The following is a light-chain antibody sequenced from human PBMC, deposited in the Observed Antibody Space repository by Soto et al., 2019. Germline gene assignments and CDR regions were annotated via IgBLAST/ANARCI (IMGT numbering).Light chain of an antibody. CDR1: QSLLHSNGYNY. CDR3: MEALQTPYT. J-gene: IGKJ2*01. CDR2: LGS. Sequence: DIVMAQSPLSLPVTPGEPASISCRSSQSLLHSNGYNYLDWYLQKPGQSPQLLIYLGSNRASGVPDRFSGSASVTDFTLKISRVEAEDVGVYYCMEALQTPYTFGQGTKLEIK. V-gene: IGKV2-28*01.